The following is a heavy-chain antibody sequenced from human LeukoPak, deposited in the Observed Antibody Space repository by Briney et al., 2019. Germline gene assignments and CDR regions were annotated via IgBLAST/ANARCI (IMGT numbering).Heavy chain of an antibody. V-gene: IGHV1-69*13. Sequence: ASVKVSCKASGYTFTGYYMHWVRQAPGQGLEWMGGIIPIFGTANYAQKFQGRVTITADESTSTAYMELSSLRSEDTAVYYCAREGWRSSGSYYTRWFDPWGQGTLVTVSS. J-gene: IGHJ5*02. CDR3: AREGWRSSGSYYTRWFDP. CDR1: GYTFTGYY. D-gene: IGHD3-10*01. CDR2: IIPIFGTA.